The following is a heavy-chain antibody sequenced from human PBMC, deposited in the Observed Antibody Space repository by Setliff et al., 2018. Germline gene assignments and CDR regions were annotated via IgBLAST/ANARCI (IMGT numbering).Heavy chain of an antibody. CDR3: ARALGGNYFDY. CDR1: GFTFSDHY. D-gene: IGHD2-15*01. J-gene: IGHJ4*02. CDR2: ISSSGSLT. V-gene: IGHV3-11*01. Sequence: GGSLRLSCAASGFTFSDHYMTWIRQAPGKGLEWVSYISSSGSLTLYADSVRGRFSISRDNIKDSLYLQMNSLRSEDTAVYYCARALGGNYFDYWGPGILVTVFS.